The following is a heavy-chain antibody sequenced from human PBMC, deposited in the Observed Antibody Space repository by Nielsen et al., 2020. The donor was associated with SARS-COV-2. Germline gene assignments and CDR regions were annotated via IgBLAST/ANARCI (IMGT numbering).Heavy chain of an antibody. CDR1: GFTVSSNY. CDR2: MKFDGSEE. CDR3: VRETTYGPYYFDY. Sequence: EGSLRLSCAASGFTVSSNYMTWVRQAPGKGLEWVANMKFDGSEEYYVDSVKGRFTIFRDNAKNSVYLQMNSLRAEDTAVYYCVRETTYGPYYFDYWGQGTLVTVSS. V-gene: IGHV3-7*01. D-gene: IGHD1-1*01. J-gene: IGHJ4*02.